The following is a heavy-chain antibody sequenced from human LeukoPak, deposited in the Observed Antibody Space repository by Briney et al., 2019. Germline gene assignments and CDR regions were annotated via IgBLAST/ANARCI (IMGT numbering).Heavy chain of an antibody. V-gene: IGHV4-59*11. CDR3: ARGGHYFDP. D-gene: IGHD1-26*01. J-gene: IGHJ5*02. CDR2: IFYGGTT. Sequence: SETLSLTCTVSGGSISGHYWGWIRQPPGEALEWIGYIFYGGTTDYNPSLKSRVTMSVDASKNQFSLNLNSMTSADTAVYYCARGGHYFDPWGQGTLVTVSS. CDR1: GGSISGHY.